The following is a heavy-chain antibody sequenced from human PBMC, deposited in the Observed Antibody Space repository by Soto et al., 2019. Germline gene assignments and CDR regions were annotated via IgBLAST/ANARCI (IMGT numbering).Heavy chain of an antibody. Sequence: PSETPSLTCTVSGGSISSGDYYWSWIRQPPGKGLEWIGYIYYSGSTYYNPSLKSRVTISVDTSKNQFSLKLSSVTAADTAVYYCARDGLYSSGWYFDYWGQGTLVTVSS. D-gene: IGHD6-19*01. J-gene: IGHJ4*02. V-gene: IGHV4-30-4*01. CDR2: IYYSGST. CDR3: ARDGLYSSGWYFDY. CDR1: GGSISSGDYY.